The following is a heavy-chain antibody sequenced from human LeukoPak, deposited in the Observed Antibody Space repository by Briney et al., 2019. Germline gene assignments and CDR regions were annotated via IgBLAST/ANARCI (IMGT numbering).Heavy chain of an antibody. J-gene: IGHJ4*02. V-gene: IGHV3-23*01. CDR3: AKTSGIAAAGWYFDY. CDR2: ISGSGGST. Sequence: GGSPRLSCAASGFTFSSYAMSWVRQAPGKGLEWVSAISGSGGSTYYADSVKGRFTISRDNSKNTLYLQMNSLRAEDTAVYYCAKTSGIAAAGWYFDYWGQGTLVTVSS. D-gene: IGHD6-13*01. CDR1: GFTFSSYA.